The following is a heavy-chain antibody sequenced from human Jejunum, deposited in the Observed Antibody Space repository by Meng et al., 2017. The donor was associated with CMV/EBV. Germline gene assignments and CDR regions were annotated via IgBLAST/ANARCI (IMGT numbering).Heavy chain of an antibody. J-gene: IGHJ5*01. V-gene: IGHV4-30-4*08. CDR3: ARDKAGYKNCDS. D-gene: IGHD5-24*01. Sequence: VQLRESGPGLLEPSQTLSLTCTVSGGSIASDDYWWSWIRQPPGKGLEWIGYIYHKGHTYYNPSLRSRISISVDTSKNQFSLRLNSVTAADTAVYYCARDKAGYKNCDSWGQGTLVTVSS. CDR2: IYHKGHT. CDR1: GGSIASDDYW.